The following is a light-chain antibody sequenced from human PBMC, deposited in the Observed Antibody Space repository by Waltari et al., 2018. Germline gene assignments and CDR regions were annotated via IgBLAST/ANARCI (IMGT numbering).Light chain of an antibody. CDR3: QSYDSSLSGANWV. V-gene: IGLV1-40*01. J-gene: IGLJ3*02. Sequence: QSVLTQPPSVSGAPGQRVTISCTGSSPNIGAGYDVHWYQQLPGTAPKLLIYGHTDRPPGVPRPFSGSEPGTSASLPIPGLQAADEADSYCQSYDSSLSGANWVFGGGPKLTVL. CDR2: GHT. CDR1: SPNIGAGYD.